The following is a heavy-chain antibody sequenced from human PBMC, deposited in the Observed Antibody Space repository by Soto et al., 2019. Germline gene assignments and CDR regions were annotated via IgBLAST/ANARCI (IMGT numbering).Heavy chain of an antibody. CDR2: ISAYNGNT. J-gene: IGHJ4*02. CDR3: ARDTSRIAVAGPFDY. D-gene: IGHD6-19*01. Sequence: ASGKVSCKASGYTFTSYGISWVRQAPGQGLEWMGWISAYNGNTNYAQKLQGRVTMTTGTSTSTAYMELRSLRSDDTAVYYCARDTSRIAVAGPFDYWGQGTLVTVSS. V-gene: IGHV1-18*01. CDR1: GYTFTSYG.